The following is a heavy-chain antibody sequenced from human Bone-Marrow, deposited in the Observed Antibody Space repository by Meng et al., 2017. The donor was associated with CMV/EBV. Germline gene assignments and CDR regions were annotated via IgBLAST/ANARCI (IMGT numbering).Heavy chain of an antibody. CDR1: GFSLSNARMG. CDR3: ARIPGRGIIIPVRAFDI. D-gene: IGHD3-16*01. CDR2: IFSNDEK. Sequence: SGPTLVKPTETLTLTCTVSGFSLSNARMGVSWIRQPPGRALEWLAHIFSNDEKSYSTSLKSRITISKDTSKSPVVLTKTNMDPVDTATHSCARIPGRGIIIPVRAFDIWGQGTMVTVSS. V-gene: IGHV2-26*01. J-gene: IGHJ3*02.